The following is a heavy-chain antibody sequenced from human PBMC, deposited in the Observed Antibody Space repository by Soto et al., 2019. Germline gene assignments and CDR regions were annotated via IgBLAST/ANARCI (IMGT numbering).Heavy chain of an antibody. CDR2: IYDNGIT. V-gene: IGHV4-59*12. J-gene: IGHJ4*02. D-gene: IGHD3-22*01. CDR1: GRSITSYY. CDR3: ARTYDSNGYANKFDS. Sequence: QVVLQESGPGLVKPSETLSLTCSVSGRSITSYYWSWVRQPPGKGLEWIGYIYDNGITSQNPSLKSRVTMSADTSQNQFSQKLPSVTGADAAVYYCARTYDSNGYANKFDSWGQGMLVTVTS.